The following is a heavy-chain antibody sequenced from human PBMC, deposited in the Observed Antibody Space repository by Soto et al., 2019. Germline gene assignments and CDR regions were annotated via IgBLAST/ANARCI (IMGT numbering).Heavy chain of an antibody. D-gene: IGHD5-18*01. CDR3: ARLRRTAIVNNWFDP. CDR1: GGSISSYY. Sequence: SETLSLTCTVSGGSISSYYWSWIRQPPGKGLEWMGEIYYSGSTTYNPSLKSRVPISVDTSKNQFSLKLSSVTAADTAVYYCARLRRTAIVNNWFDPWGQGTPVTVSS. V-gene: IGHV4-59*08. J-gene: IGHJ5*02. CDR2: IYYSGST.